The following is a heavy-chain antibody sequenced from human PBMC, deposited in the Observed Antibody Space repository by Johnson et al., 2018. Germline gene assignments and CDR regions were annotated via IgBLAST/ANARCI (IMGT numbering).Heavy chain of an antibody. CDR3: VTQDSSGWGWHLWT. J-gene: IGHJ5*02. V-gene: IGHV5-51*03. D-gene: IGHD6-25*01. CDR1: GYIFTNNW. Sequence: VQLVESGAEVKKPGASLKVSCKGFGYIFTNNWIGWVRQIPGKGLEWMGIVSPGNSQTKYSPSFQGQVTISADKSINTAYLQWSSLKASDTAMYYCVTQDSSGWGWHLWTWGQRT. CDR2: VSPGNSQT.